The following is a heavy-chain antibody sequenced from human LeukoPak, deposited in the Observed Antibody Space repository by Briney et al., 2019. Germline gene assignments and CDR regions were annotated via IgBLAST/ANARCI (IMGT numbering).Heavy chain of an antibody. CDR1: GYTFTGYY. Sequence: GASVKVSCKASGYTFTGYYMHWVRQAPGQGLEWMGWINPNSGGTNYAQKFQGRVTMTRDTSISTAYTGLSRLRSDDTAVYHCARSTPDLQLPQYWGQGTPVTVSS. V-gene: IGHV1-2*02. J-gene: IGHJ4*02. CDR2: INPNSGGT. CDR3: ARSTPDLQLPQY. D-gene: IGHD5-18*01.